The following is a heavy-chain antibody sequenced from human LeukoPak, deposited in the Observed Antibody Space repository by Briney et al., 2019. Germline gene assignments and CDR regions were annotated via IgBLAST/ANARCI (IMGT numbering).Heavy chain of an antibody. CDR3: ASNDYDYVWGSYRHDY. Sequence: ASVKVSCKASGYTFTGYYMHWVRQAPGQGLEWMGWINPNSGGTNYAQKFQGRVTMTRDTSISTAYMELSRLRSDDTAVYYCASNDYDYVWGSYRHDYWGQGTLVTVSS. V-gene: IGHV1-2*02. CDR1: GYTFTGYY. J-gene: IGHJ4*02. D-gene: IGHD3-16*02. CDR2: INPNSGGT.